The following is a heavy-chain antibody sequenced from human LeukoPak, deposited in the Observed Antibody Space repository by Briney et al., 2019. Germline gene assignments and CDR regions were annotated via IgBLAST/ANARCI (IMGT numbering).Heavy chain of an antibody. D-gene: IGHD6-19*01. CDR3: ATKQWLAPPPDS. V-gene: IGHV3-74*01. CDR2: IHTDGTVT. CDR1: GFTFSKYW. Sequence: GSLRLSCAASGFTFSKYWMLWVRQAPGKGLESVSRIHTDGTVTTYADSVKGRFTVSRGNADNTMFLQMNSVRDEDTAVYYCATKQWLAPPPDSWGQGTPVTVSS. J-gene: IGHJ4*02.